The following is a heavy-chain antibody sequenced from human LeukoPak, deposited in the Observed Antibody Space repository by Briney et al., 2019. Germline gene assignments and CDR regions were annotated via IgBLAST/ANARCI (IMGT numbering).Heavy chain of an antibody. D-gene: IGHD2-2*01. J-gene: IGHJ3*02. CDR3: ARIVVVPAVAFDI. V-gene: IGHV4-61*02. Sequence: SETLSLTCTVSGGSISSGSYYWSWIRQPAGKGLEWIGRIYTSGSTNYNPSLKSRVTISVDTSKNQFSLKLSSVTAADTAVYYCARIVVVPAVAFDIWGQGTMVTVSS. CDR1: GGSISSGSYY. CDR2: IYTSGST.